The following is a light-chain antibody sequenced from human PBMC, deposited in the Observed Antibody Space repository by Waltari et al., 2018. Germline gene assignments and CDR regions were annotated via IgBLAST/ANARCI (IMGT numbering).Light chain of an antibody. Sequence: EIVLTQSPATLSLSPGERATLSCRASQSVSSYLAWYQQKHGQSPRLLIYDASNRATGIPARFSGSGSGPDFTLTISSLEPEDFAVYYCQQRSNWPLFGQGTRLEIK. CDR1: QSVSSY. CDR3: QQRSNWPL. J-gene: IGKJ5*01. CDR2: DAS. V-gene: IGKV3-11*01.